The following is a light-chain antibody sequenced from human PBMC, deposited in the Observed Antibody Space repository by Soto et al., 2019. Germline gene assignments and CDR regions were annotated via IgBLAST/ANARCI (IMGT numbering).Light chain of an antibody. CDR3: QQYNDWPIT. CDR2: DAS. J-gene: IGKJ5*01. Sequence: IVLTQSPATLSVYPGDRATLSCRASQSVSGDLAWYHHKPGQPPRLLIYDASTRALDTPARFAGSGSGTEFTLTISSLQSEDFAVYFCQQYNDWPITFGQGTRLEIK. V-gene: IGKV3-15*01. CDR1: QSVSGD.